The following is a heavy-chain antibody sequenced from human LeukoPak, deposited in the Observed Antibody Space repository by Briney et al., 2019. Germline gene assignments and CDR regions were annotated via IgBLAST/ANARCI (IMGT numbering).Heavy chain of an antibody. CDR1: GGSISRYY. V-gene: IGHV4-4*07. Sequence: SETLSLTCTVSGGSISRYYWSWIRQPAGKGLEWIGRIYTRGSTNYNPSLKSRVTMSVDTSKNQFSLKLSSVTAADTAVYYCARQWALGIPGGYNWFDPWGQGTLVTVSS. CDR2: IYTRGST. D-gene: IGHD7-27*01. CDR3: ARQWALGIPGGYNWFDP. J-gene: IGHJ5*02.